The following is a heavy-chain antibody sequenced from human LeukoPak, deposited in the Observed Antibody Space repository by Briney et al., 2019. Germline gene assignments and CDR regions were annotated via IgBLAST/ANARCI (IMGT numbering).Heavy chain of an antibody. D-gene: IGHD6-19*01. CDR1: GFTFSNYG. CDR3: AKDSCSRWFGPLDY. J-gene: IGHJ4*02. Sequence: PGRSLRLSCAASGFTFSNYGMHWVRQAPGKGLEWVAVIWNDGGNTYHSDSVKGRFTISRDNSKNTLYLQLNSLRAEDTAVYYCAKDSCSRWFGPLDYRGQGTLVTVSS. V-gene: IGHV3-33*06. CDR2: IWNDGGNT.